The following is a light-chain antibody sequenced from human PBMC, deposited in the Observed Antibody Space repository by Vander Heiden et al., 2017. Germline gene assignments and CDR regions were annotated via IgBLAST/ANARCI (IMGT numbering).Light chain of an antibody. CDR1: QTISSSY. CDR3: QQYGTIPLT. CDR2: GTS. V-gene: IGKV3-20*01. J-gene: IGKJ4*01. Sequence: EIVLTQSPGTLSLSPGETATLSCRASQTISSSYIAWDQQKPGQAPRFLIFGTSNRATGIPDRFSGTGSGTDFTLTISKLGPEDFAVYYCQQYGTIPLTFGGGTKVQIK.